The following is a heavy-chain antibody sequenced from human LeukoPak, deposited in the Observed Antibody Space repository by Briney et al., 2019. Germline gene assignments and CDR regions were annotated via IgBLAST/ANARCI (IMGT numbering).Heavy chain of an antibody. V-gene: IGHV3-74*01. Sequence: GGSLRLSCAASGLTFSDFWMHWVRQPPGKGLVWVALVKGDGRTTIYADSVKGRFTISRDASKNTVYLHMNSLTAEDTAIYYCVKEVPVSTIYDWGQGALVTVSS. D-gene: IGHD1-1*01. CDR1: GLTFSDFW. J-gene: IGHJ4*02. CDR2: VKGDGRTT. CDR3: VKEVPVSTIYD.